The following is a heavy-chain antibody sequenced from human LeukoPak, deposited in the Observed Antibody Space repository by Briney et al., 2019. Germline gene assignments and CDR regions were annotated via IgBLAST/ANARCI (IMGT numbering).Heavy chain of an antibody. V-gene: IGHV4-34*01. D-gene: IGHD2-15*01. J-gene: IGHJ6*03. CDR1: GGSFSGYY. CDR3: ARGRPHCSGRSCYSGTIYYYYYYYMDV. Sequence: SETLSLTCAVYGGSFSGYYWSWIRQPAGKGLEWIGGINPSGSTNYNSFLRSRVTTLVATPKTQFPLKLSSVTAPDTAVYYCARGRPHCSGRSCYSGTIYYYYYYYMDVWGKGTTVTVSS. CDR2: INPSGST.